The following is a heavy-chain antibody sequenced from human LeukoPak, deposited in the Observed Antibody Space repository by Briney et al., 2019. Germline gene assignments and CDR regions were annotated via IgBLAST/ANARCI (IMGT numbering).Heavy chain of an antibody. Sequence: PGGSLRLCCAASGFSFSSYAMSWVRQAPGKGLEWVSSISGSGDNTYYAESVKGRFTISRDNSKNTLFLQMNSLRAEDTAVFYCAKRSGYTTGWFFDFWGQGTLVTVSS. CDR3: AKRSGYTTGWFFDF. CDR1: GFSFSSYA. CDR2: ISGSGDNT. J-gene: IGHJ4*02. V-gene: IGHV3-23*01. D-gene: IGHD6-19*01.